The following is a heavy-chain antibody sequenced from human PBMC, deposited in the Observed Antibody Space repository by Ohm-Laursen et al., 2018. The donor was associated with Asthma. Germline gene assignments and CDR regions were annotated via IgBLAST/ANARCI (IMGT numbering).Heavy chain of an antibody. J-gene: IGHJ4*02. V-gene: IGHV4-4*02. Sequence: DTLSLTWALSGGYIYNHWWSWVRQPPGKGLEWIAEISHSGAASFNPSLTSRVTFSLDKSKTHFSLELTSITAADTAVYYCARSIGWYSLDLWGQGTLVTVSS. CDR1: GGYIYNHW. CDR2: ISHSGAA. CDR3: ARSIGWYSLDL. D-gene: IGHD6-19*01.